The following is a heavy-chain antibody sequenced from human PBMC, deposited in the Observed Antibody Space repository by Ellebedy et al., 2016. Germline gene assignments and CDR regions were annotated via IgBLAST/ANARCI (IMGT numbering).Heavy chain of an antibody. J-gene: IGHJ4*02. CDR1: GFTFSSYS. CDR2: ISSSSSTI. D-gene: IGHD6-13*01. Sequence: GESLKISCAASGFTFSSYSMNWVRQAPGKGLEWVSYISSSSSTIYYADSVKGRFTISRDNAKNSLYLQMNSLRAEDTALYYCAKASYEQLVPGIDYWGQGTLVTVSS. V-gene: IGHV3-48*04. CDR3: AKASYEQLVPGIDY.